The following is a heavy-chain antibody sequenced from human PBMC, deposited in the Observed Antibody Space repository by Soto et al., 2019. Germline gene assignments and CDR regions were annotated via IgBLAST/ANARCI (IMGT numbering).Heavy chain of an antibody. CDR3: ARNWSSTSCYVGGFDY. CDR2: ISSSSSYI. J-gene: IGHJ4*01. D-gene: IGHD2-2*01. V-gene: IGHV3-21*01. CDR1: GFTFSSYS. Sequence: EVQLVESGGGLVKPGGSLRLSCAASGFTFSSYSMNWVRQAPGKGLEWVSSISSSSSYIYYADSVKGRFTISRDNAKNSLYLQMNSRRAEDTAVYYCARNWSSTSCYVGGFDYWGHGTLVTVSS.